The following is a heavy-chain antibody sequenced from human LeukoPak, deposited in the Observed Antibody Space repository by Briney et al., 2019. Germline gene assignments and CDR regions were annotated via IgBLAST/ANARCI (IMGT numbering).Heavy chain of an antibody. D-gene: IGHD3-10*01. CDR1: GFTFGDYG. Sequence: GRSLRLSCTASGFTFGDYGMSWVRQAPGKGLEWVSGINWNGGSTGYADSVKGRFTISRDNAKNSLYLQMNSLRAEDTALYYCASLGGGPRDYYYYYMDVWGKGTTVTVSS. CDR3: ASLGGGPRDYYYYYMDV. CDR2: INWNGGST. J-gene: IGHJ6*03. V-gene: IGHV3-20*04.